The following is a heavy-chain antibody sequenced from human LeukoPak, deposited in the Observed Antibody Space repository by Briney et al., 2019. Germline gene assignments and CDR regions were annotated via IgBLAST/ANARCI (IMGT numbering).Heavy chain of an antibody. CDR1: GFTFSSYA. V-gene: IGHV3-23*01. Sequence: GGSLRLSCAASGFTFSSYAMSWVRQAPGKGLEWVSGISESGGSTYYADPVKGRFTISRDNSKKTLYLQMNSLRGEDTAVYHCARIVVAGATREFDPWGQGTLVTVSS. D-gene: IGHD2-15*01. CDR3: ARIVVAGATREFDP. CDR2: ISESGGST. J-gene: IGHJ5*02.